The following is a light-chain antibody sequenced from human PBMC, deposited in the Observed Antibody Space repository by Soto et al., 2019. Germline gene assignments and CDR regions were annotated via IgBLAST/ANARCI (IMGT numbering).Light chain of an antibody. CDR3: SSYGGRNIVI. V-gene: IGLV2-8*01. J-gene: IGLJ2*01. CDR2: EVS. Sequence: QSALTQPPSASESPGQSVTIYCTGTSSDVGAYNYVSWYQQHPGKVPKLMIYEVSKRPSGVPDRFSGSKSGNTASLTVYGLQAEDEAEYYCSSYGGRNIVIFGGGTTLTVL. CDR1: SSDVGAYNY.